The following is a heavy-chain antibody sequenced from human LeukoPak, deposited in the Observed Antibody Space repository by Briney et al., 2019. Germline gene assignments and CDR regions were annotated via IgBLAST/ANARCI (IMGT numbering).Heavy chain of an antibody. V-gene: IGHV3-23*01. CDR3: ARGRAWDY. J-gene: IGHJ4*02. CDR2: ISDSGHST. CDR1: GFTFSNYA. Sequence: GGSLRLSCAASGFTFSNYAMSWVRQAPGEGLEWVSSISDSGHSTYYADSVKGRFTISRDNSMHTLYLQVNCLRAEDTAVYYCARGRAWDYWGQGTLVTVSS.